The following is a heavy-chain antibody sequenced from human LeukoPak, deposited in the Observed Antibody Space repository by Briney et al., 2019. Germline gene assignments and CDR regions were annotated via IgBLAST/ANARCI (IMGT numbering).Heavy chain of an antibody. Sequence: GGSLRLSCAASGFTFSSYGMHWVRQPPGKGLEWVAVISYDGSNKYYADSVKGRFTISRDNSKNTLYLQMNSLRAEDTAVYYCANRAVAGPIDYWGQGTLVTVSS. CDR3: ANRAVAGPIDY. D-gene: IGHD6-19*01. J-gene: IGHJ4*02. CDR1: GFTFSSYG. CDR2: ISYDGSNK. V-gene: IGHV3-30*18.